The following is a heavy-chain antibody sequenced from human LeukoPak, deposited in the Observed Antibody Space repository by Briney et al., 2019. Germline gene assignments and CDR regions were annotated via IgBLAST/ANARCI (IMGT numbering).Heavy chain of an antibody. D-gene: IGHD6-19*01. V-gene: IGHV7-4-1*02. Sequence: ASVKVSCKASGYTFTSYAMNWVRQAPGQGLEWMGWINTNTGNPTYAQGFTGRFVFSLDTSVSTAYLQISSLKAEDTAVYYCARDQRGQWLAFSMDVWGQGTTVTVSS. CDR3: ARDQRGQWLAFSMDV. CDR1: GYTFTSYA. CDR2: INTNTGNP. J-gene: IGHJ6*02.